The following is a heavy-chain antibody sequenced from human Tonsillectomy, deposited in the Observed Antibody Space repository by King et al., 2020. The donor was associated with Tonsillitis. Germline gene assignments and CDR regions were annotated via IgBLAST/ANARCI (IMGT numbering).Heavy chain of an antibody. CDR3: AEGPTYGDYND. CDR1: GASINNYY. D-gene: IGHD4-17*01. V-gene: IGHV4-59*03. CDR2: IYFTGKT. Sequence: QLQESGPGLVMPSETLSLTCSVSGASINNYYWSWIRQPPGKGLEWIGYIYFTGKTTYNPSLRSRVAISIDTSKTRFSLKINSVTAEDTAVYYCAEGPTYGDYNDWGQGTLVTVSS. J-gene: IGHJ4*02.